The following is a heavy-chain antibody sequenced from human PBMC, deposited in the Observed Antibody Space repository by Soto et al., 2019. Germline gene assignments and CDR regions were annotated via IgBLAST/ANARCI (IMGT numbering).Heavy chain of an antibody. Sequence: EVQLVESGGGLVQPGGSLRLSCAASGFTFSSYEMNWVRQAPGKGLEWVSYISSSGSTIYYADSVKGRFTISRDNAKNSLYLQMNSLRAEDTAVYYCARFGYDILTGYYYYGMDVWGQGTTVTVSS. CDR1: GFTFSSYE. CDR2: ISSSGSTI. V-gene: IGHV3-48*03. D-gene: IGHD3-9*01. J-gene: IGHJ6*02. CDR3: ARFGYDILTGYYYYGMDV.